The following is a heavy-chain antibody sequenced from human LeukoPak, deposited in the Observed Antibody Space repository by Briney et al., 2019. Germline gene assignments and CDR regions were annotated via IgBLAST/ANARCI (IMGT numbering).Heavy chain of an antibody. CDR3: ARVLSGSQFDY. CDR2: IHYSGST. Sequence: SETLSLTCTVPGGSISSGNYHWAWIRQPPGKDLEWIGSIHYSGSTYYNPSLKSRVTISVDTSKNQFSLKLSSVTAADTAVYYCARVLSGSQFDYWGQGTLVTVSS. J-gene: IGHJ4*02. CDR1: GGSISSGNYH. V-gene: IGHV4-39*01. D-gene: IGHD3-10*01.